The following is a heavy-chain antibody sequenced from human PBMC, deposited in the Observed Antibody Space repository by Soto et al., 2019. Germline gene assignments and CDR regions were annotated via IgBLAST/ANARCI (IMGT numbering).Heavy chain of an antibody. J-gene: IGHJ6*02. V-gene: IGHV4-34*01. CDR2: ISHSGAT. Sequence: QVQLQQWGAGLLKPSETLSLTCAVYGGSFTDYYWTWIRQPPGTGLEWIGEISHSGATNYNPSLKSRVTISEDTSKNQVSLKVTSVTAADTAVFYCARGNHYYGMDVWGQGTTVTVSS. CDR1: GGSFTDYY. CDR3: ARGNHYYGMDV.